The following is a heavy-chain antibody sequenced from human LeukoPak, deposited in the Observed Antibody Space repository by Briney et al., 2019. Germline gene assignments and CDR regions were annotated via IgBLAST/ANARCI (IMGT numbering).Heavy chain of an antibody. J-gene: IGHJ4*02. V-gene: IGHV3-7*01. D-gene: IGHD6-13*01. CDR1: GFTFSSYW. CDR2: IKQDGSEK. Sequence: PGGSLRLSCAASGFTFSSYWMSWVRQAPGKGLEWVANIKQDGSEKYYVDSVKGRFTISRDNAKNSLYLQMNSLRAEDTAVYYCARFPYSSSWYAFSYFDYWGQGTLVTVSS. CDR3: ARFPYSSSWYAFSYFDY.